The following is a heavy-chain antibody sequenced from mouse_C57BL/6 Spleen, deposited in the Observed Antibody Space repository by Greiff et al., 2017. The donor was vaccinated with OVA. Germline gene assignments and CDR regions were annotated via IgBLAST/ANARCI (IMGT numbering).Heavy chain of an antibody. CDR2: IYPGSGST. V-gene: IGHV1-55*01. J-gene: IGHJ2*01. CDR3: ARRITTVVATDFDY. Sequence: QVQLQQPGAELVKPGASVKMSCKASGYTFTSYWITWVKQRPGQGLEWIGDIYPGSGSTNYNEKFKSKATLTVDTSSSTAYMQLSSLTSEDSAVYNCARRITTVVATDFDYWGQGTTLTVSS. D-gene: IGHD1-1*01. CDR1: GYTFTSYW.